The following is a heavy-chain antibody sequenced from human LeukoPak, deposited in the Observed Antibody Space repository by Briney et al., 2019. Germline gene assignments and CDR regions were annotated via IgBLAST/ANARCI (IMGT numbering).Heavy chain of an antibody. J-gene: IGHJ6*02. D-gene: IGHD2/OR15-2a*01. Sequence: SVKVSCKASGGTFSSYTISWVQQAPGQGLEWVGRIIPILGIANYAQKFQGRVTITADKSTSTAYMELSSLRSEDTAVYYCASQLSLGMDVWGQGTTVTVSS. CDR3: ASQLSLGMDV. CDR2: IIPILGIA. V-gene: IGHV1-69*02. CDR1: GGTFSSYT.